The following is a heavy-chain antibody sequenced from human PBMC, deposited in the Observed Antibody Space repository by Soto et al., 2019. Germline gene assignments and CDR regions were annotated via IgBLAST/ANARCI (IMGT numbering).Heavy chain of an antibody. CDR2: ITHYKGDP. CDR3: GREGVAPYSSYGMDV. V-gene: IGHV1-18*01. D-gene: IGHD2-21*01. Sequence: GFDWRGWITHYKGDPNYEQSLQGRVTMTTDTPTSKVHMEVRSLRFDDTAVYYCGREGVAPYSSYGMDVWGQGTPVTVS. J-gene: IGHJ6*02.